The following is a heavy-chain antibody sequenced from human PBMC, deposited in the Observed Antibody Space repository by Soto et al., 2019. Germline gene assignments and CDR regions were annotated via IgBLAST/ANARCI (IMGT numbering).Heavy chain of an antibody. Sequence: QVQLQESDSGLVKPSQTLSLTCAVSGGAISRGGYSWSWIRQPPGKGLEWIGYIYHSGSTYYNPSLKSRVTISVDRSKNQFSLQLSSVTAADTAVYYCARVPDRWGQGTLVTVSS. D-gene: IGHD2-2*01. CDR1: GGAISRGGYS. CDR3: ARVPDR. CDR2: IYHSGST. V-gene: IGHV4-30-2*01. J-gene: IGHJ5*02.